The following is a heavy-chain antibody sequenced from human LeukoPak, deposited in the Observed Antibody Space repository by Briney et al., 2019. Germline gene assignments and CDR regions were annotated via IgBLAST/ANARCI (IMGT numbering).Heavy chain of an antibody. CDR2: VSGSGGST. CDR1: GFTFSSYA. CDR3: AKAVPGYYYYYYGMDV. V-gene: IGHV3-23*01. Sequence: PGGSLRLSCAASGFTFSSYAMSWVRQAPGKGLEWVPAVSGSGGSTYYADSVKGRFTISRDNSKNTLYLQINSLRAEDTAVYYCAKAVPGYYYYYYGMDVWGQGTTVTVSS. J-gene: IGHJ6*02.